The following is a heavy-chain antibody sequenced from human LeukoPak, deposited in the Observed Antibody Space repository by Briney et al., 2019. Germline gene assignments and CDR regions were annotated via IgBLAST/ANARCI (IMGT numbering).Heavy chain of an antibody. V-gene: IGHV1-18*01. Sequence: GASVKVSCKASGYTFTSYGISWVRQAPGQGLEWMGWISAYNGNTNYAQKLQGRVTMTTDTSTSTVYMELGSLRSDDTAVYYCARTGRWFGELLHLDYWGQGTLVTVSS. CDR1: GYTFTSYG. D-gene: IGHD3-10*01. CDR2: ISAYNGNT. J-gene: IGHJ4*02. CDR3: ARTGRWFGELLHLDY.